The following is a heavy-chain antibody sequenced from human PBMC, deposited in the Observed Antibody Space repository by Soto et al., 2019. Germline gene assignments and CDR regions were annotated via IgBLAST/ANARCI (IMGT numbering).Heavy chain of an antibody. Sequence: RASVKVSCKASGYTFTSYGISWVRQAPGQGLEWMGWISAYNGNTNYAQKIQGRVTMTTDTSTSTAYMELRSLRSDDTAVYYCARGLGIAARLETSPDFQHWGHGTLVTVSS. V-gene: IGHV1-18*01. CDR3: ARGLGIAARLETSPDFQH. J-gene: IGHJ1*01. CDR2: ISAYNGNT. CDR1: GYTFTSYG. D-gene: IGHD6-6*01.